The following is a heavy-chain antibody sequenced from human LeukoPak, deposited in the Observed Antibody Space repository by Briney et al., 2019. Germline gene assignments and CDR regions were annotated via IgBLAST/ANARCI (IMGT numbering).Heavy chain of an antibody. J-gene: IGHJ3*01. CDR2: ISTRDTFI. V-gene: IGHV3-21*01. CDR3: ARWKPRSDAFDF. D-gene: IGHD1-1*01. Sequence: GVSLRLSCEASGFTFSTYPMAWVRQTPGEGLEWLSSISTRDTFINYADSVKGRFTISRDNANNSLFLQMTSLRAEDTAIYYCARWKPRSDAFDFWGKGTMAIVSS. CDR1: GFTFSTYP.